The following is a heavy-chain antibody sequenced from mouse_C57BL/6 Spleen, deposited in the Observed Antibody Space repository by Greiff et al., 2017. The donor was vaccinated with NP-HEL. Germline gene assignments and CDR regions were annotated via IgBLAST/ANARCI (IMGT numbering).Heavy chain of an antibody. CDR2: INYDGSST. D-gene: IGHD1-1*01. J-gene: IGHJ4*01. CDR1: GFTFSDYY. V-gene: IGHV5-16*01. Sequence: EVMLVESEGGLVQPGSSMKLSCTASGFTFSDYYMAWVRQVPEKGLEWVANINYDGSSTYYLDSLKSRFIISRDNAKNILYLQMSSLKSEDTATYYCALYGSSFYAMDYWGQGTSVTVSS. CDR3: ALYGSSFYAMDY.